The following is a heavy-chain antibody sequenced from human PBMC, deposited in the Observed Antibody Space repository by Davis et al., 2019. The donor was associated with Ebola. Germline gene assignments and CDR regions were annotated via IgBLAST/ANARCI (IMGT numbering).Heavy chain of an antibody. J-gene: IGHJ4*02. V-gene: IGHV3-30*18. Sequence: GESLKISCATSGFTFISYGMHWVRQAPGKGLEWVAVISYDGSNKYYTDSVKGRFTISRDNSKNTLYLQMNSLRAEDTAVYYCAKDLRRVVGTSPFGYWGQGTLVSVSS. D-gene: IGHD1-26*01. CDR1: GFTFISYG. CDR2: ISYDGSNK. CDR3: AKDLRRVVGTSPFGY.